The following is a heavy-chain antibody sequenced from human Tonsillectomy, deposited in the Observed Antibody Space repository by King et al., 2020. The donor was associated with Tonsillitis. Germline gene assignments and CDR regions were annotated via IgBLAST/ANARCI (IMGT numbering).Heavy chain of an antibody. D-gene: IGHD5-18*01. J-gene: IGHJ4*02. V-gene: IGHV3-30*02. CDR1: GFTFSTFA. CDR3: AKGIQVWSTYFDH. CDR2: ILHDGSKK. Sequence: VQLVESGGGVVQPGESLRLSCAASGFTFSTFAMHWVRQAPGKGLEWVATILHDGSKKYYADSVKGRFTISRDNPKNTLYLKMNSLRAEDTAVYSCAKGIQVWSTYFDHWGQGALVTVSS.